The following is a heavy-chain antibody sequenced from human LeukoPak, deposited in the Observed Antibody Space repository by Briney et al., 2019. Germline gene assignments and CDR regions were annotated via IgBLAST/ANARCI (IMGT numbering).Heavy chain of an antibody. CDR2: INPNSGGT. CDR3: ARADRLHGGPYLIGP. J-gene: IGHJ4*02. V-gene: IGHV1-2*02. D-gene: IGHD2-21*01. Sequence: GASVTVSCKPSGYSFTDHYMHWVRQAPGQGLEWMGWINPNSGGTSSAQKFQGRVTMTRDTSITTVYMEVSWLTSDDTAIYYCARADRLHGGPYLIGPGGGGILVTVSA. CDR1: GYSFTDHY.